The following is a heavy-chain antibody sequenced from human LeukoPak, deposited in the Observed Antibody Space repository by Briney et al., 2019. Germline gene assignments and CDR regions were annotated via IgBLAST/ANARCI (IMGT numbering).Heavy chain of an antibody. CDR3: ARDMVTGTTPAFDI. CDR1: GFTFSDYY. J-gene: IGHJ3*02. D-gene: IGHD1-7*01. V-gene: IGHV3-11*04. Sequence: GGSLRLSCAASGFTFSDYYMSWIRQAPGKGLEWVSYISSSGSTIYYADSVKGRFTISRDNAKNSLYLQMNSLRAEDTAVYYCARDMVTGTTPAFDIWGQGTMVTVSS. CDR2: ISSSGSTI.